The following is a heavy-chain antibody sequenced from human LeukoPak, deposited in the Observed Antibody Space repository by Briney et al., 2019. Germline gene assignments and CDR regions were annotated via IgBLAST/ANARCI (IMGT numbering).Heavy chain of an antibody. CDR2: IYSGGST. D-gene: IGHD1-7*01. Sequence: GGSLRLSCAASGFTVSSNYMSWVRQAPGTGLEWVSVIYSGGSTYYADSVKGRFTISRDNSKNTLYLQMNSLRAEDTAVYYCARDKDWGGNYYFDYWGQGTLVTVSS. V-gene: IGHV3-66*01. CDR3: ARDKDWGGNYYFDY. J-gene: IGHJ4*02. CDR1: GFTVSSNY.